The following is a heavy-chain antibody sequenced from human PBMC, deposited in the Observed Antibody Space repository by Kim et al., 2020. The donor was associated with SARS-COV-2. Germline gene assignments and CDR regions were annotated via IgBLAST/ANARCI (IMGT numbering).Heavy chain of an antibody. D-gene: IGHD6-13*01. J-gene: IGHJ4*02. Sequence: GGSLRLSCAASGFTFSSYWMHWVRQAPGKGLVWVSRINSDGSSTSYADSVKGRFTISRDNAKNTLYLQMNSLRAEDTAVYYCARDPGPQVIAAAGTKFYPIDYWGQGTLVTVSS. CDR2: INSDGSST. CDR3: ARDPGPQVIAAAGTKFYPIDY. V-gene: IGHV3-74*01. CDR1: GFTFSSYW.